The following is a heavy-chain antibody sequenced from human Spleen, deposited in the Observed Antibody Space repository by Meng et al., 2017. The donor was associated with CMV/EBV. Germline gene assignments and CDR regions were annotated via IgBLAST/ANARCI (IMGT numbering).Heavy chain of an antibody. V-gene: IGHV3-21*01. CDR2: IIGNSKQI. CDR1: GFSFSSYT. J-gene: IGHJ6*01. CDR3: AGPGFLDWFEHYGIDF. Sequence: GESLKISCAASGFSFSSYTMNWVRQAPGKGLEWVSSIIGNSKQIYYADSVKGRFIVSRDNAKNSLYMQMSSLRAEDTAVYYCAGPGFLDWFEHYGIDFWGQGTTVTVSS. D-gene: IGHD3-3*01.